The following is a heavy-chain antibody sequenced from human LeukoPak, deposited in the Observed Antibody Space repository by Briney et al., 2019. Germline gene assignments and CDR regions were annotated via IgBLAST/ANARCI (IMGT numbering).Heavy chain of an antibody. D-gene: IGHD2-2*01. CDR3: ARRRYCSSTSCLDY. CDR1: RYTFTSYD. J-gene: IGHJ4*02. CDR2: MNPNSGNT. V-gene: IGHV1-8*01. Sequence: ASVKVSCKASRYTFTSYDINWVRQATGQGLEWMGWMNPNSGNTGYAQKFQGRVTMTRNTSISTAYMELSSLRSEDTAVYYCARRRYCSSTSCLDYWGQGTLFTVSS.